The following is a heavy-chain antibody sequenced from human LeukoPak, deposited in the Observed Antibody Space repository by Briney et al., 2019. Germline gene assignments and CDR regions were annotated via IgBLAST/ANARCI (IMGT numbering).Heavy chain of an antibody. CDR1: GFTFSSYS. CDR2: ISSSSSSI. Sequence: GGSLRLSCAASGFTFSSYSVNWVRQTPGKGLEWVSYISSSSSSIYYADAVKGRFTISRDNAKNSLYLQMNSLRAEDTAVYYCARVYRRYFDYWGQGTLVTVSS. J-gene: IGHJ4*02. D-gene: IGHD1-14*01. CDR3: ARVYRRYFDY. V-gene: IGHV3-48*01.